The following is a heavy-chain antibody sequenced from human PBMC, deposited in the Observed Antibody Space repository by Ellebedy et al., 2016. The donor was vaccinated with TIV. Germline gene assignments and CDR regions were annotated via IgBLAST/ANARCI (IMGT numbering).Heavy chain of an antibody. Sequence: GGSLRLSCAASTFTVSYNYMNWVRQAPGKGLEWVAFISYDGSEKYYEASVKGRFTISRDKSKNTLYLQMNSLRAEDTAVYFCARALLSYSFDYWGQGTLVTVSS. D-gene: IGHD2/OR15-2a*01. CDR1: TFTVSYNY. CDR3: ARALLSYSFDY. V-gene: IGHV3-30*03. J-gene: IGHJ4*02. CDR2: ISYDGSEK.